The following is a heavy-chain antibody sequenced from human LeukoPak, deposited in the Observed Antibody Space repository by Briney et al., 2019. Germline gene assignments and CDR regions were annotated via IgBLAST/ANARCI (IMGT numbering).Heavy chain of an antibody. J-gene: IGHJ3*02. CDR3: ASLPPQQPHDAFDI. V-gene: IGHV3-30*02. CDR2: IRYDGSNK. CDR1: GFTFSSYG. D-gene: IGHD6-13*01. Sequence: GGSLRLSCAASGFTFSSYGMHWVRQAPGKGLEWVAFIRYDGSNKYYADSVKGRFTISRGNSKNTLYLQMNSLRAEDTAVYYCASLPPQQPHDAFDIWGQGTMVTVSS.